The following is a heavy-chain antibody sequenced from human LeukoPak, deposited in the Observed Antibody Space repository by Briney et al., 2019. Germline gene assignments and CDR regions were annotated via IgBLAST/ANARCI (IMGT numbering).Heavy chain of an antibody. D-gene: IGHD3-22*01. CDR3: ATGAALHYYDSSGYPLRN. CDR2: FDPEDGET. J-gene: IGHJ4*02. CDR1: GYTLTELS. V-gene: IGHV1-24*01. Sequence: ASVKVSCKVSGYTLTELSMHWVRQTPGKGLEWMGNFDPEDGETIYAQKLQGRVTMTEDTSTDTAYMELSSLRSEDTAVYYCATGAALHYYDSSGYPLRNWGRGTLVTVSS.